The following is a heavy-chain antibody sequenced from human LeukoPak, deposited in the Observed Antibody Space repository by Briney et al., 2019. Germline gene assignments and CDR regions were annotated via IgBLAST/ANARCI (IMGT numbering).Heavy chain of an antibody. CDR3: ARGGRGLRQWLVHDY. Sequence: GGSLRLSCAASGFTFSSYGMHWVRQAPGKGLEWVAVIWYDGSNKYYADSVKGRFTISRDNSKNTLYLQMNSLRAEDTAVYYCARGGRGLRQWLVHDYWGQGTLVTVSS. CDR2: IWYDGSNK. V-gene: IGHV3-33*01. J-gene: IGHJ4*02. CDR1: GFTFSSYG. D-gene: IGHD6-19*01.